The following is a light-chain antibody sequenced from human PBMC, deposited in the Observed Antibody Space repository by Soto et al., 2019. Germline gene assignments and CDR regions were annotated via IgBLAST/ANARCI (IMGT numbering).Light chain of an antibody. CDR3: QHYYNLPLT. V-gene: IGKV1-33*01. CDR2: DAS. Sequence: DIQMTQSPSSLSTSVGNRVTITCQASQDIGNYLNWYQQKPGKAPKLLIYDASNLETGVPSRFSGGGSGTDFTFTISSLQPEDVATYYCQHYYNLPLTFGGGSKVEIK. CDR1: QDIGNY. J-gene: IGKJ4*01.